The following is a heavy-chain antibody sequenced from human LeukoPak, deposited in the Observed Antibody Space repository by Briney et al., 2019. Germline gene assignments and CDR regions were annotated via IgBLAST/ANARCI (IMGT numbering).Heavy chain of an antibody. CDR1: GFTFNNYG. CDR3: AGDGGIVGATMCALDI. D-gene: IGHD1-26*01. V-gene: IGHV3-33*01. Sequence: GGSLRLSCAASGFTFNNYGMHWVRQAPGKGLEWVALIWYDGSNEDYADSVRGRFTISRDNSKNTLYLQMNSLRAEDTAVYYCAGDGGIVGATMCALDICGQGTMVTVSS. J-gene: IGHJ3*02. CDR2: IWYDGSNE.